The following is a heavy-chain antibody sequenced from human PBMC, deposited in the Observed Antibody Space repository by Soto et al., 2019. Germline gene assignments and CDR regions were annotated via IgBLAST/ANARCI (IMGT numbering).Heavy chain of an antibody. V-gene: IGHV3-48*01. CDR1: GFTFSIYS. J-gene: IGHJ3*02. Sequence: GGSLRLSCAASGFTFSIYSMNWFGQAPGKGLEWVSYISSSSSTIYYADSVKGRFTISRDNAKNSLYLQMNSLRAEDTAVYYCARDLVVVAANDAFDIWGQGTMVTVSS. CDR2: ISSSSSTI. CDR3: ARDLVVVAANDAFDI. D-gene: IGHD2-15*01.